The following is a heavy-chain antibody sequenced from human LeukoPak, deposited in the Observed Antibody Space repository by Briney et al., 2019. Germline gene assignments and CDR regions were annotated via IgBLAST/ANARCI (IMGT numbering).Heavy chain of an antibody. J-gene: IGHJ4*02. CDR2: IWYDGSNK. Sequence: GGSLRLSCAASGFTFSSYGMHWVRQAPGKGLEWVAVIWYDGSNKYYADSVKGRFTISRDNSKNTLYLQMNSLRAEDTAVYYCASDPPSAPDAYLDYWGQGTLVTVSS. CDR3: ASDPPSAPDAYLDY. D-gene: IGHD6-19*01. V-gene: IGHV3-33*01. CDR1: GFTFSSYG.